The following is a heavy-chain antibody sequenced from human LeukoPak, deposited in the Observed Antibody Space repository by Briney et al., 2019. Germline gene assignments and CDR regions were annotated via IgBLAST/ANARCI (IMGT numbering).Heavy chain of an antibody. J-gene: IGHJ4*02. CDR3: ASARNDYDSNGFSFLDY. Sequence: PGGSLRLSCAASGISFSSHGMHCVRQAPGKGLEWVAVIWYDGSNIYYANSVKGRFSTSRDNSKNTLYLQMNSLRAEDTALYYCASARNDYDSNGFSFLDYWGQGTLVTVSS. CDR2: IWYDGSNI. V-gene: IGHV3-33*03. CDR1: GISFSSHG. D-gene: IGHD3-22*01.